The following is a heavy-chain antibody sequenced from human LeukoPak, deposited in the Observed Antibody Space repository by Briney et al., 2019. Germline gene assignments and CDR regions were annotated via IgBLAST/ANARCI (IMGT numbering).Heavy chain of an antibody. V-gene: IGHV4-59*01. CDR1: GGSISSYY. D-gene: IGHD6-6*01. CDR2: IYYSGST. Sequence: PSETLSLTCTVSGGSISSYYWSWIRQPPGKGLEWIGCIYYSGSTNYNPSLKSRVTISVDTSKNQFSLKLSSVTAADTAVYYCARNRRYSSSSPFDYWGQGTLVTVSS. J-gene: IGHJ4*02. CDR3: ARNRRYSSSSPFDY.